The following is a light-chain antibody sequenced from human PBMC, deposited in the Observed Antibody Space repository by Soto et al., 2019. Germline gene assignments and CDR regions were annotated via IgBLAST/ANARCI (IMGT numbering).Light chain of an antibody. V-gene: IGLV2-8*01. CDR3: SSYAGSNTWV. J-gene: IGLJ3*02. Sequence: QSVLTQPASVSGSPGQSITISCTGTSSDVGGYNYVSWYQQHPGKAPKLMIYDVSKWPSGVPDRFSGSKSGNTASLTISGLQAEDEADYYCSSYAGSNTWVFGGGTKLTVL. CDR2: DVS. CDR1: SSDVGGYNY.